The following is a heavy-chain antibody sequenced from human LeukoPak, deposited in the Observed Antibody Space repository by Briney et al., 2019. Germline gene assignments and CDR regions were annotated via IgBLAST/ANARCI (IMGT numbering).Heavy chain of an antibody. V-gene: IGHV1-2*06. Sequence: VASVNVSCTASGYTFTGYYMHWVRQAPGQGLEWMGRINPNSGGTNYAQKFQGRVTMTRDTSISTAYMELSRLRSDDTAVYYCARARRDGYNGKDYWGQGTLVTVSS. CDR2: INPNSGGT. CDR3: ARARRDGYNGKDY. CDR1: GYTFTGYY. J-gene: IGHJ4*02. D-gene: IGHD5-24*01.